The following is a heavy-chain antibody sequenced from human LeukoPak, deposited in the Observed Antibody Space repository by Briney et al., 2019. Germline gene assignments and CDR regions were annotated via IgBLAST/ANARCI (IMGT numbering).Heavy chain of an antibody. CDR2: IRSKGYGGTT. Sequence: PGGSLRLSCTASGFTFGDYAMSWFRQAPGKGLEWVGLIRSKGYGGTTEYAASVKGRFTISRDESKSIAYLQMNSLKSEDTAVYYCTRDRHGGSSAYWGQGTLVTVSS. CDR1: GFTFGDYA. J-gene: IGHJ4*02. CDR3: TRDRHGGSSAY. D-gene: IGHD3-10*01. V-gene: IGHV3-49*03.